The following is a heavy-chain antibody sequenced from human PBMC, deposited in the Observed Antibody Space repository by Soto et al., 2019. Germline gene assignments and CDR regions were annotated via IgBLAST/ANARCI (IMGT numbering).Heavy chain of an antibody. CDR3: AKEFGSTWIDH. CDR2: INSDGSST. J-gene: IGHJ4*02. D-gene: IGHD6-13*01. V-gene: IGHV3-74*01. CDR1: GFTFSRFW. Sequence: EVQLVESGGGLVQPGGSLRLSCAASGFTFSRFWMHWVRQGPGKGLVWVSRINSDGSSTSYADSVEGRFTISRDNAKNTLYLQMNSLRAEDTAVYYCAKEFGSTWIDHWGEGTLVTVSS.